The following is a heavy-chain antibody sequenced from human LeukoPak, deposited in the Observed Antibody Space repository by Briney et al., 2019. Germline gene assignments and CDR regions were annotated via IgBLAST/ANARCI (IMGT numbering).Heavy chain of an antibody. D-gene: IGHD3-10*01. CDR3: ARCNPGFELSFYYYYMDV. J-gene: IGHJ6*03. CDR2: INHSGST. Sequence: SETLSLTCAVYGGSFSSYYWSWIRQPPGKGLEWIGEINHSGSTNYNPSLKSRVTLSVDTSKNQFSLRLSSVTAADTAVYYCARCNPGFELSFYYYYMDVWGKGTTVTVSS. V-gene: IGHV4-34*01. CDR1: GGSFSSYY.